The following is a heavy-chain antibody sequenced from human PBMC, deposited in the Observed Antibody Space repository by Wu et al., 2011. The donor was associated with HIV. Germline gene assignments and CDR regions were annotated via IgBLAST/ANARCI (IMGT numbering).Heavy chain of an antibody. CDR2: INPSGGST. J-gene: IGHJ5*02. Sequence: QVQLVQSGAEVKKPGASVKVSCKASGYTFTSYYMHWVRQAPGQGLEWMGIINPSGGSTSYAQKFQGRVTMTRDTSTSTVYMELSSLRSEDTAVYYCARDGTVTSMYNWFDPWGQGTLVTVSS. CDR1: GYTFTSYY. V-gene: IGHV1-46*01. D-gene: IGHD4-17*01. CDR3: ARDGTVTSMYNWFDP.